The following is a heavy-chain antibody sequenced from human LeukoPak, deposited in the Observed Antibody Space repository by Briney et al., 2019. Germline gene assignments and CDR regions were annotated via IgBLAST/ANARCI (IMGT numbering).Heavy chain of an antibody. CDR2: IYYSGST. J-gene: IGHJ6*02. CDR3: ASSGYGGYYYGMDV. CDR1: GGSIISGGYY. V-gene: IGHV4-39*01. Sequence: SETLSLTCTVSGGSIISGGYYWSWIRQHPGKGLEWIGSIYYSGSTYYNPSLKSRVTISVDTSKNQFSLKLSSVTAADTAVYYCASSGYGGYYYGMDVWGQGTTVTVSS. D-gene: IGHD5-12*01.